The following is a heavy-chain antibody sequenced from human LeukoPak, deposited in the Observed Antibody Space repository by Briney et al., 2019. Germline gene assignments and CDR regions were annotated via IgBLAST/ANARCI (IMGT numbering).Heavy chain of an antibody. CDR1: GGSIYTYY. CDR3: AKLGSPRAY. D-gene: IGHD7-27*01. J-gene: IGHJ4*02. V-gene: IGHV4-59*01. Sequence: PSETLSLTCTVPGGSIYTYYWSWIRQPPGKGLEWIGYIYYFGSTDYDPSLKSRVTISVDTSKNQFSLSLRSVTAADTAVYYCAKLGSPRAYWGQGILVRVSS. CDR2: IYYFGST.